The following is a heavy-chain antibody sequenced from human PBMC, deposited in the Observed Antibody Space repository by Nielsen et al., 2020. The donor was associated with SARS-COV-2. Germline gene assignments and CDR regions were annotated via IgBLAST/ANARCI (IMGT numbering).Heavy chain of an antibody. V-gene: IGHV4-61*02. CDR2: IYSSGST. CDR1: GGSISSESFY. Sequence: LSCTVSGGSISSESFYWNWIRQPAGKGLEWIGRIYSSGSTNYNPSLRSRATISLDPSKSQFSLKLSSVTATDTAVYYCAREEAYCTGDCPRDAFAVWGQGTLVTVSS. J-gene: IGHJ3*01. CDR3: AREEAYCTGDCPRDAFAV. D-gene: IGHD2-21*02.